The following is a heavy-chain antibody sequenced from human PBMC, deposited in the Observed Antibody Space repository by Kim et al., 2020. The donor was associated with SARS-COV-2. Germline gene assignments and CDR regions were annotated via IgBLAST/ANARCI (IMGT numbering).Heavy chain of an antibody. Sequence: RFTISRDNSKNTLYLQMNSLRAEDTAVYYCAKEGPRPHYDILTGYLTFDPWGQGTLVTVSS. D-gene: IGHD3-9*01. J-gene: IGHJ5*02. V-gene: IGHV3-23*01. CDR3: AKEGPRPHYDILTGYLTFDP.